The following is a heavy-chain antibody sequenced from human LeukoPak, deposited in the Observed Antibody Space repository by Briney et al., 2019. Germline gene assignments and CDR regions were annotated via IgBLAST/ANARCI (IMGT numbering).Heavy chain of an antibody. CDR1: GGTFSSYA. CDR3: ARERDGLTTVTSNWFDP. Sequence: ASVKVSCKASGGTFSSYAISWVRQAPGQGLEWMGGIIPIFGTANYAQKFQGRVTITADESTSTAYMELSSLRSEDTAVYYCARERDGLTTVTSNWFDPWGQGTLVTVSS. CDR2: IIPIFGTA. D-gene: IGHD4-11*01. J-gene: IGHJ5*02. V-gene: IGHV1-69*13.